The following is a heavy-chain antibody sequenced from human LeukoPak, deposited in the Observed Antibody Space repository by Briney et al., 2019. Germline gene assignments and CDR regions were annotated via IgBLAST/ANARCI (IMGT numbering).Heavy chain of an antibody. D-gene: IGHD2-15*01. CDR3: ARLYCSGGSCPPDY. CDR2: IYYSGST. V-gene: IGHV4-39*01. J-gene: IGHJ4*02. Sequence: SETLSLTCTVSGGSISSSSYYWGWIRQPPGKGLERIGSIYYSGSTYYNPSLKSRVTISVDTSKNQFSLKLSSVTAADTAVYFCARLYCSGGSCPPDYSGQGTLVTVSS. CDR1: GGSISSSSYY.